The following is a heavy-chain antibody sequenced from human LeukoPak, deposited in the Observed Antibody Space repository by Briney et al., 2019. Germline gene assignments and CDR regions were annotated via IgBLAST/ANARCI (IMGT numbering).Heavy chain of an antibody. CDR1: GFSFSSYS. CDR3: VRDTGGSGSYPDY. J-gene: IGHJ4*02. CDR2: ISSSTSAT. D-gene: IGHD1-26*01. V-gene: IGHV3-48*01. Sequence: PGGSLRLSCAASGFSFSSYSVNWVRQAPGKGLEWVSYISSSTSATYYADSVRGRFTISRDNAKNSVYLQVNSLRVEDTAMYYCVRDTGGSGSYPDYWGQGVLVTVSS.